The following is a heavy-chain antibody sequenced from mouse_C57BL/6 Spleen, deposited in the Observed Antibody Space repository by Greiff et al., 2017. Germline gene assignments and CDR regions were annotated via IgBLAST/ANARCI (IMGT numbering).Heavy chain of an antibody. CDR2: INYDGSST. J-gene: IGHJ1*03. CDR3: ARERDYYGSSYWYFDV. Sequence: EVKVVESEGGLVQPGSSMKLSCTASGFTFSDYYMAWVRQVPDKGLEWVANINYDGSSTYYLDSLKSRFIISRDNAKNILYLQMSSLKSEDTATYYCARERDYYGSSYWYFDVWGTGTTVTVSS. D-gene: IGHD1-1*01. V-gene: IGHV5-16*01. CDR1: GFTFSDYY.